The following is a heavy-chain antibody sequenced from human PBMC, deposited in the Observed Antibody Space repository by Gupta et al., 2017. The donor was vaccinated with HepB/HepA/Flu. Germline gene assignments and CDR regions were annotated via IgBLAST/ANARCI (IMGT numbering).Heavy chain of an antibody. CDR3: ANRTNAAYGY. CDR2: IYWDDDK. D-gene: IGHD6-25*01. Sequence: QITLKESGPTLVKPTQTLPLTCTFSGFSLSTSGVSVGWIRQPPGTALEWLALIYWDDDKRYSPPLKSKVKITKDTSINQVVIPMTRVDPVDTATYDGANRTNAAYGYRGQGNMVTVFS. J-gene: IGHJ4*01. CDR1: GFSLSTSGVS. V-gene: IGHV2-5*02.